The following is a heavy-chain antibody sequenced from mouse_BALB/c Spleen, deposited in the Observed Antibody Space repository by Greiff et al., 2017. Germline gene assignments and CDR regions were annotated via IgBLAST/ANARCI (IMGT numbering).Heavy chain of an antibody. D-gene: IGHD2-14*01. CDR2: ILPGSGST. Sequence: VQLQQSGAELMKPGASVKISCKATGYTFSSYWIEWVKQRPGHGLEWIGEILPGSGSTNYNEKFKGKATFTADKSSNTAYMQLSSLTSEDSAVYYCARRYRYDHAWFAYWGQGTLVTVSA. CDR3: ARRYRYDHAWFAY. J-gene: IGHJ3*01. V-gene: IGHV1-9*01. CDR1: GYTFSSYW.